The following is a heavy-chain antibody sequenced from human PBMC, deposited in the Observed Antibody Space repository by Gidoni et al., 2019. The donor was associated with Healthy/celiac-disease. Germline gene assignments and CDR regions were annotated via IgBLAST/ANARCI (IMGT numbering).Heavy chain of an antibody. CDR1: GFTFSSYS. CDR2: ISSSSSTI. D-gene: IGHD2-2*02. Sequence: EVQLVASGGGLVQPGGSLRLSCAASGFTFSSYSMNWVRQAPGKGLEWVSYISSSSSTIYYADSVKGRFTISRDNAKNSLYLQMNSLRAEDTAVYYCARDPPPRRLTLYGGDYWGQGTLVTVSS. CDR3: ARDPPPRRLTLYGGDY. J-gene: IGHJ4*02. V-gene: IGHV3-48*01.